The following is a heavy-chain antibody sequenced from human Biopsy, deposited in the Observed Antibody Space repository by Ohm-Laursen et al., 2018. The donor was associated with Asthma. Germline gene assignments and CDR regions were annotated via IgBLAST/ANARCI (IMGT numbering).Heavy chain of an antibody. CDR3: ARTYCDFLTGQVKDIFGV. D-gene: IGHD3-9*01. CDR2: VNTGNGDT. CDR1: GYNFISFA. V-gene: IGHV1-3*04. J-gene: IGHJ3*01. Sequence: GASVKVSCKASGYNFISFAIHWVRQAPGQRLEWMGWVNTGNGDTKYSQKFQGRVTITRDTSASTAYMELRSLRPEDTATYYCARTYCDFLTGQVKDIFGVWGQGTMVAVSS.